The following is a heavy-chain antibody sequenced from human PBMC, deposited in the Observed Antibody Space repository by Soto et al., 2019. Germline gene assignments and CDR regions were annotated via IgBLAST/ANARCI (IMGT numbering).Heavy chain of an antibody. V-gene: IGHV4-59*01. CDR3: ARALEMATAFYYYYGMDV. J-gene: IGHJ6*02. D-gene: IGHD5-18*01. CDR2: IYYSGST. Sequence: SETLSLTCTVSGGSISSYYWSWIRQPPGKGLEWIGYIYYSGSTNYNPSLKSRVTISVDTSKNQFSLKLSSVTAADTAVYYCARALEMATAFYYYYGMDVWGQGTTVTSP. CDR1: GGSISSYY.